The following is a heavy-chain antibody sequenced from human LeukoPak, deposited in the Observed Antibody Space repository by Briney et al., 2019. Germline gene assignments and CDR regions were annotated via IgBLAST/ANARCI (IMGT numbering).Heavy chain of an antibody. CDR3: ARDGNVAATPIDY. J-gene: IGHJ4*02. Sequence: GGSLRLSCAASGFTFSDYYMSWIRQAPGKGLEWVSYISSSGSTIYYADSVKGRFTISRDNAKSSLYLQMNSLRAEDTAVYYCARDGNVAATPIDYWGQGTLVTVSS. CDR2: ISSSGSTI. V-gene: IGHV3-11*04. D-gene: IGHD2-15*01. CDR1: GFTFSDYY.